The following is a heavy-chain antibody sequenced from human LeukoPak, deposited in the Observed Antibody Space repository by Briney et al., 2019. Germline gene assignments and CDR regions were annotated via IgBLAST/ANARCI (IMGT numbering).Heavy chain of an antibody. CDR1: EFTFSSYE. CDR2: ISASGSGSNI. V-gene: IGHV3-48*03. Sequence: GGSLRLSCVGSEFTFSSYEMNWVRQAPGKGLEWLSYISASGSGSNILYADSVKGRFTISRDNAKNSLYLQMNSLRAEDTGVYYCVRVRRDGSNSDFWGQGTLVTVSS. D-gene: IGHD5-24*01. CDR3: VRVRRDGSNSDF. J-gene: IGHJ4*02.